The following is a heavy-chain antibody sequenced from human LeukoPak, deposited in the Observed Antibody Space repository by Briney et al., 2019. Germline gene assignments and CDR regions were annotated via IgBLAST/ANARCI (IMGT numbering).Heavy chain of an antibody. CDR1: GFTFSIYA. V-gene: IGHV3-30-3*01. Sequence: QPGGSLRLSCAAYGFTFSIYAMHWVRQAPGKGLDWVAVMSFDGSNEYYADSVRGRFTISRDNSRNTLYLQMNSLTAGDTAVYYCARDVDGYNIFDYWGQGTLVTVSS. CDR2: MSFDGSNE. CDR3: ARDVDGYNIFDY. J-gene: IGHJ4*02. D-gene: IGHD5-24*01.